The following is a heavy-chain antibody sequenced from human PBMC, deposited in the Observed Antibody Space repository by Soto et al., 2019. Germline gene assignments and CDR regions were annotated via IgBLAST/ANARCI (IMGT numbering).Heavy chain of an antibody. J-gene: IGHJ5*01. CDR1: GFYFVSYT. V-gene: IGHV3-21*01. CDR3: VRDLSAYNWFDL. CDR2: ISGDRSYI. Sequence: EVQLVESGGGPVKSGGSLRLSCAASGFYFVSYTMNWIRQAPGKGLEWVSSISGDRSYIYYADSVKGRFTISRDNAKNSLFLQMNSLRVEDTAVYYCVRDLSAYNWFDLWGPGTLVIVSS.